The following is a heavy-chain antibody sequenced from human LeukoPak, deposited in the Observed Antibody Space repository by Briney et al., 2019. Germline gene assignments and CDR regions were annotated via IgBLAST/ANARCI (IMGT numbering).Heavy chain of an antibody. D-gene: IGHD4-23*01. CDR3: ARDSYGGNWSLGY. V-gene: IGHV1-2*02. Sequence: ASVKVSCKASGYTXTGYYMHGVRQAPGQGLEWMGWVNPNNGGTNYAQMFQGRVTMTRDTSISTAYMELSSLRSDDTAVYYCARDSYGGNWSLGYWGQGTLVTVSS. CDR2: VNPNNGGT. J-gene: IGHJ4*02. CDR1: GYTXTGYY.